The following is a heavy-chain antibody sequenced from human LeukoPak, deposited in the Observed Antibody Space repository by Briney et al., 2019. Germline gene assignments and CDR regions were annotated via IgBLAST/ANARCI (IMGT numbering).Heavy chain of an antibody. J-gene: IGHJ4*02. CDR2: VGSDGINT. CDR3: AKGLAAGSQYFDY. D-gene: IGHD6-25*01. Sequence: PGGSLRLSCAASGFTFSSYWMSWVRQAPGKGLEWVSAVGSDGINTAYADSAKGRFTISRDNSKNTLYLQLNSLRAEDTAVYYCAKGLAAGSQYFDYWGQGTLVTVSS. CDR1: GFTFSSYW. V-gene: IGHV3-23*01.